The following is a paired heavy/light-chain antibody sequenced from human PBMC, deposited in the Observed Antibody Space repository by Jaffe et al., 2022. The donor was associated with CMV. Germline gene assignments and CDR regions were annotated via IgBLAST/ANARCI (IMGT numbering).Light chain of an antibody. Sequence: SYELTQPPSVSVSPGQTARITCSGDALPKKYAYWYQQKSGQAPVLVIYEDSKRPSGIPERFSGSSSGTMATLTISGAQVEDEADYYCYSTDSSGNGVFGGGTKLTVL. V-gene: IGLV3-10*01. CDR1: ALPKKY. CDR3: YSTDSSGNGV. CDR2: EDS. J-gene: IGLJ2*01.
Heavy chain of an antibody. V-gene: IGHV3-23*04. D-gene: IGHD3-22*01. CDR2: ISGSGGST. CDR3: AKDIVSSRYYDSSGQKAIDY. Sequence: EVQLVESGGGLVQPGGSLRLSCAASGFTFSSYAMSWVRQAPGKGLEWVSAISGSGGSTYYADSVKGRFTISRDNSKNTLYLQMNSLRAEDTAVYYCAKDIVSSRYYDSSGQKAIDYWGQGTLVTVSS. CDR1: GFTFSSYA. J-gene: IGHJ4*02.